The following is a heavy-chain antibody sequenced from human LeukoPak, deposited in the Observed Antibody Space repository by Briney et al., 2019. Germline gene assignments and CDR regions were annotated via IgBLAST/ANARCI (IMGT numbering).Heavy chain of an antibody. Sequence: ASVKVSCKASGGTFSSYAISWVRQAPGQGLEWMGGIIPIFGTANYAQKFQGRVTITADESTSTAYMELSSLRSEDTAVHYCATHLGSGYYSPFDYWGQGTLVTVSS. J-gene: IGHJ4*02. CDR2: IIPIFGTA. CDR3: ATHLGSGYYSPFDY. CDR1: GGTFSSYA. V-gene: IGHV1-69*13. D-gene: IGHD3-22*01.